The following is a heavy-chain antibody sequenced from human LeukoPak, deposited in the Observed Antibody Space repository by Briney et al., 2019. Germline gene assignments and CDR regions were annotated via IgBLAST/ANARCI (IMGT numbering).Heavy chain of an antibody. V-gene: IGHV1-24*01. J-gene: IGHJ4*02. CDR1: GYTLTELS. D-gene: IGHD3-10*01. CDR3: ATDLRTLRGVTRDY. CDR2: FDPEDGET. Sequence: ASVKVSCKVSGYTLTELSMHWVRQAPGKGLEWMGGFDPEDGETIYAQKFQGRVTMTEDTSTDTAYMELSSLRSEDTAVYYCATDLRTLRGVTRDYWGQGTLVTVSS.